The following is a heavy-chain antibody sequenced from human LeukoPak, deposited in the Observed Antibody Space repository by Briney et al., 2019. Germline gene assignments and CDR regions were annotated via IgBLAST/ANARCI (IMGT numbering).Heavy chain of an antibody. CDR3: ASTIAVAAAFDI. CDR2: INHSGST. V-gene: IGHV4-34*01. D-gene: IGHD6-19*01. J-gene: IGHJ3*02. Sequence: SETLSLTCAVYGGSFSGYYWGWIRQPPGKGLEWIGEINHSGSTNYNPSLKSRVTISVDTSKNQFSLKLSSVTAADTAVYYCASTIAVAAAFDIWGQGTMVTVSS. CDR1: GGSFSGYY.